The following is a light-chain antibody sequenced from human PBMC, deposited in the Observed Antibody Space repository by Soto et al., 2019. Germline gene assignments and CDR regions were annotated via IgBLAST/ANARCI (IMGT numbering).Light chain of an antibody. CDR3: QQYNNXXXXT. CDR1: QSVSSN. CDR2: GAS. V-gene: IGKV3-15*01. J-gene: IGKJ4*01. Sequence: EIVMTQSPATLSVSPGERATLSCRASQSVSSNLAWYQQKPGQAPRLLIYGASTRATGIPARFSGSGSGTEFTLXXXSLQSEDFAVYYCQQYNNXXXXTFGGGXXXXI.